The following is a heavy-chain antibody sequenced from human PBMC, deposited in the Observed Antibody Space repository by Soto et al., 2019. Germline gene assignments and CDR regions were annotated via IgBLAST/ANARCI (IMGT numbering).Heavy chain of an antibody. CDR3: ARQRGGTYYYDRSGYY. CDR2: IYYSGST. Sequence: SDTLSLTCAVAGGSIISSSYYWGWIRQPPGKGLEWIGSIYYSGSTYYNPSLKSRVTISVDTSKNQFSLKLSSVTAADTAVYYCARQRGGTYYYDRSGYYCGEGTLVT. J-gene: IGHJ4*02. D-gene: IGHD3-22*01. CDR1: GGSIISSSYY. V-gene: IGHV4-39*01.